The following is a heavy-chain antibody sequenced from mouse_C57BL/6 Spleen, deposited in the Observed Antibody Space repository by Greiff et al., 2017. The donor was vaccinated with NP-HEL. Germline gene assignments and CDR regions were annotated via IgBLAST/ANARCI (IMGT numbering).Heavy chain of an antibody. CDR1: GYTFTSYW. Sequence: QVQLQQPGAELVKPGASVKLSCKASGYTFTSYWMHWVKQRPGQGLEWIGMIHPNSGSTNYNEKFKSKATLTVDKSSSTAYMQLSSLTSEDSAVYYCARLVLKLGEDYWGKGTTLTVSS. V-gene: IGHV1-64*01. CDR3: ARLVLKLGEDY. D-gene: IGHD4-1*01. J-gene: IGHJ2*01. CDR2: IHPNSGST.